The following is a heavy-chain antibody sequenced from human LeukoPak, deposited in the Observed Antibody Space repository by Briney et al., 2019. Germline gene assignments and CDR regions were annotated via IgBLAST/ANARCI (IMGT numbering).Heavy chain of an antibody. CDR2: IWYDGSNK. Sequence: GRSLRLSCAASGFTFSSYDIHWVRQAPGKGLEWVAVIWYDGSNKYYADSVKGRFTISRDNSKNTLHLQMNSLRAEDTAVYYCARGGGATFFDYWGQGTLVTVSS. D-gene: IGHD1-26*01. J-gene: IGHJ4*02. V-gene: IGHV3-33*01. CDR1: GFTFSSYD. CDR3: ARGGGATFFDY.